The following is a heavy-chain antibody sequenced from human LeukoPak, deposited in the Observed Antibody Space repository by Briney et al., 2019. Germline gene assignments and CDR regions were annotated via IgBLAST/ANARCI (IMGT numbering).Heavy chain of an antibody. Sequence: ASVKVSCKASGYTFTGYYMHWVRQAPGQGLEWMGWINPNSGGTNYAQKLQDRVTLTTDTSTSTAYMELRSLRSDDTAVYYCARGGSFGTYWGQGTLVTVSS. CDR3: ARGGSFGTY. CDR2: INPNSGGT. CDR1: GYTFTGYY. V-gene: IGHV1-2*02. J-gene: IGHJ4*02. D-gene: IGHD3-10*01.